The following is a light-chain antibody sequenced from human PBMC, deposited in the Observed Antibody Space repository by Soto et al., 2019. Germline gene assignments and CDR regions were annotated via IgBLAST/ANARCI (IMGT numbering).Light chain of an antibody. Sequence: AIQLTQSPSSLSASVGDRVTITCRASQGISSALAWCQQKPGKAPKLLIYDASSLESGVPSRFSGSGSGTDFTLTISSLQPEDFATYYCQQFNSYPRTFGQGTKVDIK. CDR3: QQFNSYPRT. J-gene: IGKJ1*01. V-gene: IGKV1-13*02. CDR1: QGISSA. CDR2: DAS.